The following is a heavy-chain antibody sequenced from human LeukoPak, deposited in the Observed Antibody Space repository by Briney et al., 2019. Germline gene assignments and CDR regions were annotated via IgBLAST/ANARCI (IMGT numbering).Heavy chain of an antibody. Sequence: SETLSLTCTVSGGSISSYYWSWIRQPAGKGLEWIGRIYTSGSTNYNPSLKSRVTMSVDTSKNQFSPKLSSVTAADTAVYYCARGVGLDILTGDYVFDYWGQGTLVTVSS. J-gene: IGHJ4*02. CDR1: GGSISSYY. CDR2: IYTSGST. D-gene: IGHD3-9*01. V-gene: IGHV4-4*07. CDR3: ARGVGLDILTGDYVFDY.